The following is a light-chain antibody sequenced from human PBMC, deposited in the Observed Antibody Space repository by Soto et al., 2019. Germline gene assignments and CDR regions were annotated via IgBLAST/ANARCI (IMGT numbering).Light chain of an antibody. Sequence: QSVLTQPASVSGSPGQSITISCTGTSSDIGGYKYVSWYQQHPGKAPKLIIFEVSNRPSGVSDRFSGSNSGTTPSLTISGLQAEDEADYYCTSYSRYSVLVFGGGTKVTVL. V-gene: IGLV2-14*01. CDR2: EVS. J-gene: IGLJ3*02. CDR3: TSYSRYSVLV. CDR1: SSDIGGYKY.